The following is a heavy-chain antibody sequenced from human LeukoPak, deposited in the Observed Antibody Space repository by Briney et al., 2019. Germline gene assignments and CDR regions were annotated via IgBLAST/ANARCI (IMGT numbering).Heavy chain of an antibody. D-gene: IGHD3-22*01. CDR2: IIPIFGTA. Sequence: SVKVSCTASGGTFSIYAISWVRQAPGQGLEWMGGIIPIFGTANYAQKFQGRVTITADESTSTAYMELSSLRSEDTAVYYCARDRRAYYYDSSGYSPYGMDVWGQGTTVTVSS. CDR1: GGTFSIYA. V-gene: IGHV1-69*13. CDR3: ARDRRAYYYDSSGYSPYGMDV. J-gene: IGHJ6*02.